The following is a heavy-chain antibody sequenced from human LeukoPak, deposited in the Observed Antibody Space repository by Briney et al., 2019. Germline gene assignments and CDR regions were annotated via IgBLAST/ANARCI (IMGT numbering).Heavy chain of an antibody. D-gene: IGHD5-12*01. CDR3: ARSGYSGYEGAY. V-gene: IGHV5-51*01. J-gene: IGHJ4*02. Sequence: GESLKIYCKGSGYSVTTYWIAWVRQMPGKGLEWMGIIFPGDSDTRYSPSFQGQVTISADKSISTAYLQWSSLKASDTAMYYCARSGYSGYEGAYWGRGTLVTVSS. CDR1: GYSVTTYW. CDR2: IFPGDSDT.